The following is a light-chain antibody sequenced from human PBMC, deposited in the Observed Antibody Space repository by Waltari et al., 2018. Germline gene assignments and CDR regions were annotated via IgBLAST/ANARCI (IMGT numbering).Light chain of an antibody. Sequence: DIQMTQSPSSLSASVGDRVIITCRASQSINTNLNWYQQKPGKAPNLLIYVASSLQSGVPSRFSGTGSGTDFTLTINSLQPEDFATYYCQQSYSTWTFGQGTKVEIK. CDR2: VAS. CDR1: QSINTN. CDR3: QQSYSTWT. J-gene: IGKJ1*01. V-gene: IGKV1-39*01.